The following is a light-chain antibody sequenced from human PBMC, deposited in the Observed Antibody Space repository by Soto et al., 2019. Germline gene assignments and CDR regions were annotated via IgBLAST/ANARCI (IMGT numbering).Light chain of an antibody. J-gene: IGKJ3*01. Sequence: EAVMTQSPATLSVSPGERPTLSCRASQSVSSNLAWYQQKPGQAPRLLIYDASTSATGIPARFSGSGSGTEFTLTSSSLPSEDFAVYYCQQYNTWPRTFGPGTKVDIK. CDR2: DAS. CDR1: QSVSSN. V-gene: IGKV3-15*01. CDR3: QQYNTWPRT.